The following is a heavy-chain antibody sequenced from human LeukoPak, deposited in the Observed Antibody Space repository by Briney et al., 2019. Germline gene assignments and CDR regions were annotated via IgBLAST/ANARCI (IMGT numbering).Heavy chain of an antibody. CDR3: ARALSQYYYDSSGYLDY. Sequence: PGGSLRLSCAASGFTFSSYSMNWVRQAPGKGLEWVSSICSSSSYIYDADSVKGRFTISRDNAKNSLYLQMNSLRAEDTAVYYCARALSQYYYDSSGYLDYWGQGTLVTVSS. V-gene: IGHV3-21*01. CDR2: ICSSSSYI. CDR1: GFTFSSYS. J-gene: IGHJ4*02. D-gene: IGHD3-22*01.